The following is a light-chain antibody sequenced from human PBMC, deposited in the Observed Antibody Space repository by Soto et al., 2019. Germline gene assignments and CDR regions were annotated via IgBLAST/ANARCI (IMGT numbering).Light chain of an antibody. V-gene: IGLV4-69*01. Sequence: QPVLTQSPSASASLGASVKLTCTLSSGHSTYGIAWHQQQPEKGPRFLMKLNSDGSHRKGDGIPDRFSGSSSGAERYLTISSLRSEDEADYYCQTWGTGINWVFGGGTQLTVL. CDR1: SGHSTYG. CDR3: QTWGTGINWV. J-gene: IGLJ3*02. CDR2: LNSDGSH.